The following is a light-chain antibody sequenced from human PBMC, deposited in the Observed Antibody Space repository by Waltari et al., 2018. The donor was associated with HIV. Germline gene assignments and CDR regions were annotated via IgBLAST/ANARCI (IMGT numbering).Light chain of an antibody. J-gene: IGKJ5*01. Sequence: AILLTQSPSSLSASLEDRVTLTCRASQAISTSLAWYQQKTGSPPKLLISDASSLDRGVPSRFSGGGSETHFTLTINRLRAEDFATYYCQQYKNFPITFGQGTRLEIK. CDR3: QQYKNFPIT. CDR2: DAS. CDR1: QAISTS. V-gene: IGKV1D-13*01.